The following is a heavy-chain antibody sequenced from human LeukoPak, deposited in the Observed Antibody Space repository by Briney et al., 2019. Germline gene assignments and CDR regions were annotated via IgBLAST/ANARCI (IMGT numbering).Heavy chain of an antibody. CDR1: GYTFTGYY. D-gene: IGHD2-2*02. V-gene: IGHV1-2*02. Sequence: ASVKVSCKASGYTFTGYYMHWVQQAPGQGLEWMGWINPNSGGTNYAQKFQGRVTMTRDTSISTAYMELSRLRSDDTAVYYCARRSGYCSSTSCYRRPNYNWFDPWGQGTLVTVSS. J-gene: IGHJ5*02. CDR3: ARRSGYCSSTSCYRRPNYNWFDP. CDR2: INPNSGGT.